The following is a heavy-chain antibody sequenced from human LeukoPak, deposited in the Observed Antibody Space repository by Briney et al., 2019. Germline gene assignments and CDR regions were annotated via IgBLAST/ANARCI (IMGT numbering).Heavy chain of an antibody. CDR3: VRLGKQGRYDFWSGYQDQSYYSDY. V-gene: IGHV3-7*01. CDR2: IKQDGSEI. J-gene: IGHJ4*02. D-gene: IGHD3-3*01. CDR1: GFTFSSYS. Sequence: GGSLRLSCAASGFTFSSYSMNWVRQAPGKGLEWVANIKQDGSEIYYVDSVKGRFTISRDNAKNSLYLQMNSLRAEDTAVYYCVRLGKQGRYDFWSGYQDQSYYSDYWGQGTLVTVSS.